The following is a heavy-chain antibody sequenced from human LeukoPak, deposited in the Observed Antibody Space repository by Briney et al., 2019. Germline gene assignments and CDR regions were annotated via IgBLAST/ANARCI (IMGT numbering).Heavy chain of an antibody. CDR1: GFTFSGSA. V-gene: IGHV3-73*01. CDR3: TRHHSIVGDAFGL. D-gene: IGHD3-22*01. Sequence: TGGSLRLSCAVSGFTFSGSAIHWVRQASGRGLEWVGRIRSKTNDYATAYAASVRGRFTVSRDDSENTAYLQMNSLKTEDTAVYYCTRHHSIVGDAFGLWGLGTMVTVSS. CDR2: IRSKTNDYAT. J-gene: IGHJ3*01.